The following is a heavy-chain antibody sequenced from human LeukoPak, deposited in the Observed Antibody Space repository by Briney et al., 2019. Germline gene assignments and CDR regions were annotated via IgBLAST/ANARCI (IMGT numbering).Heavy chain of an antibody. V-gene: IGHV1-24*01. CDR1: GYTLTGLS. CDR3: ATFQSTRSLLPGYYLGY. CDR2: FDPEDGET. D-gene: IGHD3-9*01. J-gene: IGHJ4*02. Sequence: ASVRVSCKVSGYTLTGLSMHWVRQAPGKGREWMGGFDPEDGETIYAQKFQGRVTMTEDTSTDTAYMELSSLRSEDTAVYYCATFQSTRSLLPGYYLGYWGQGSLVTVSS.